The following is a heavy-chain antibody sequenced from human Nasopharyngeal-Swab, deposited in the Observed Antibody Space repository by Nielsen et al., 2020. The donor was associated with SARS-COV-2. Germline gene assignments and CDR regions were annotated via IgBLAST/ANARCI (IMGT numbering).Heavy chain of an antibody. CDR3: ARDIPLHYYGMDV. J-gene: IGHJ6*02. V-gene: IGHV3-21*01. Sequence: SLRLSCPPSGFTFTSYSMHWVRQAPGKGLEWVSSISTSSSYIYYADSVKGRFTISRDNAKNSLYLQMNSLRAEDTAVYYCARDIPLHYYGMDVWGQGTTVTVSS. D-gene: IGHD2-21*01. CDR1: GFTFTSYS. CDR2: ISTSSSYI.